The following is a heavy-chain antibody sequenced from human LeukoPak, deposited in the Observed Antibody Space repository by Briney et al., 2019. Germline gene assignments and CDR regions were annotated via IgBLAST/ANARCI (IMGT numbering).Heavy chain of an antibody. J-gene: IGHJ6*04. V-gene: IGHV3-33*01. Sequence: GRSLRLSCAASGFTFSSYGMHWVRQAPGKGLEWVAVIWYDGSNKYYADSVKGRFTIPRDNSKNTLYLQMNSLRAEDTAVYYCARDHCSSTSCYAYYYYGMDAWGKGTTVTVSS. CDR1: GFTFSSYG. D-gene: IGHD2-2*01. CDR2: IWYDGSNK. CDR3: ARDHCSSTSCYAYYYYGMDA.